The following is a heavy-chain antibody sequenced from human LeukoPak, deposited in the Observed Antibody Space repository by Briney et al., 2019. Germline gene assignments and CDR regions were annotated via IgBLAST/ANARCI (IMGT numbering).Heavy chain of an antibody. J-gene: IGHJ4*02. V-gene: IGHV4-59*01. Sequence: SETLSLTCTVSGGSITGYYWSWLRQSPGKGLEWIGYIYYSGSTNYNPSLKSRATISVDSSKNQFSLTLSSVTAADTAVYFCARGGAPGTLFDYWGQGTLVTVSS. CDR3: ARGGAPGTLFDY. CDR2: IYYSGST. D-gene: IGHD1-1*01. CDR1: GGSITGYY.